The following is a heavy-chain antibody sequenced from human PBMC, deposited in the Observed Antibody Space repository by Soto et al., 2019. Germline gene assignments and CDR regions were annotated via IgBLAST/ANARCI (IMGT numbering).Heavy chain of an antibody. CDR1: GGSITRNDHY. J-gene: IGHJ4*02. D-gene: IGHD6-19*01. Sequence: QLQLQESGPGLVRPSETLSLICTVSGGSITRNDHYWGWIRQSPGKGLEWIGDIKSSGGTNYNLSRKRRVSMSLETSKNQFSLKMNSVTAADTAVYYCARLGSSGWYQGSYFDYWGQGTLVTVSS. V-gene: IGHV4-39*01. CDR2: IKSSGGT. CDR3: ARLGSSGWYQGSYFDY.